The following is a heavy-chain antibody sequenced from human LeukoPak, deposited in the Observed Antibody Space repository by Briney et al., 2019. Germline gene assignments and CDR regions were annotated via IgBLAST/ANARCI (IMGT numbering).Heavy chain of an antibody. Sequence: SETLSLTCEVSGGSISGHYWSWIRQPPGKGLEFIGYISYSGSTNYSPSLKSRVTMSIDTSKNQFSLKLSSVTAADTALYYCTKGGWYLDLWGRGTLVTVSS. CDR3: TKGGWYLDL. J-gene: IGHJ2*01. D-gene: IGHD3-16*01. V-gene: IGHV4-59*11. CDR2: ISYSGST. CDR1: GGSISGHY.